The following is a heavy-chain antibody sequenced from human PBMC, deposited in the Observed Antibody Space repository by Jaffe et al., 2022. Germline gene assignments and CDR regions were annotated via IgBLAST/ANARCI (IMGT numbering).Heavy chain of an antibody. CDR2: IGTFNANT. Sequence: QVQLVQSGGEVKKPGASVKVSCKASGYTFSNYGITWVRQAPGQGLEWMGWIGTFNANTNYAQRLQGRVTMTTDTSTSTAYMELRSLRSDDTAVYYCARDGAGYVLRPDYWGQGTLVTVSS. V-gene: IGHV1-18*01. CDR1: GYTFSNYG. D-gene: IGHD5-12*01. J-gene: IGHJ4*02. CDR3: ARDGAGYVLRPDY.